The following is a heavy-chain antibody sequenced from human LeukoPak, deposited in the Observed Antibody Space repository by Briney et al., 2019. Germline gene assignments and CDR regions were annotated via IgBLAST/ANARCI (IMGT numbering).Heavy chain of an antibody. CDR3: TRGTLADYYYGMDV. V-gene: IGHV3-49*04. Sequence: PGGSLRLSCTASGFTFGDYAMSWVRQAPGKGLEWVGFIRRKTYGGTTEYAASVKGRFTISRDDSEGIAYLQMNSLKTEDTAVYYCTRGTLADYYYGMDVWGQGTTVTVSS. CDR2: IRRKTYGGTT. J-gene: IGHJ6*02. CDR1: GFTFGDYA. D-gene: IGHD6-6*01.